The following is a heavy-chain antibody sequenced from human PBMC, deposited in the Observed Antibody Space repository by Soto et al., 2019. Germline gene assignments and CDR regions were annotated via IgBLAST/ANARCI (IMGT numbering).Heavy chain of an antibody. J-gene: IGHJ4*02. V-gene: IGHV4-39*02. CDR3: ARDSSGWNYYFDY. Sequence: SEILSLACTVSGGSISSSTYYWGWIRQPPGKGLEWIASIYNSGSTYYNPSLRSRVNISVDTSKNQFSLKLSSVTAADTAVYYCARDSSGWNYYFDYWGQGTLVTVSA. D-gene: IGHD6-19*01. CDR1: GGSISSSTYY. CDR2: IYNSGST.